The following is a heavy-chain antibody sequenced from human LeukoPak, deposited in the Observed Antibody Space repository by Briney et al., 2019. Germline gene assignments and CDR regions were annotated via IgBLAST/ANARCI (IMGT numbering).Heavy chain of an antibody. V-gene: IGHV4-4*07. CDR1: GGSISGYY. CDR2: ICTSGST. Sequence: SETLSLTCTVSGGSISGYYWSWIRQPAGKGLEWIGHICTSGSTNYNPSLKSRVTISVDTSKNQFSLKLSSVTAADTAVYYCAREGPILTSYYYYMDVWGKGTTVTVSS. CDR3: AREGPILTSYYYYMDV. J-gene: IGHJ6*03. D-gene: IGHD3-9*01.